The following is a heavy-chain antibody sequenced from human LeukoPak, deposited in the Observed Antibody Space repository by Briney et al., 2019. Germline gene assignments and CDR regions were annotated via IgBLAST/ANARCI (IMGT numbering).Heavy chain of an antibody. V-gene: IGHV3-23*01. CDR1: EFTFSTYA. CDR2: ISSGGGDT. D-gene: IGHD6-13*01. CDR3: AKRISWYGIVDY. Sequence: GGSLRLSCAASEFTFSTYAMTWVRQAPGKGLEWVSAISSGGGDTYYADSVKGRFTISRDNSKNILYLQMDSLRAEGTAVYYCAKRISWYGIVDYWGQGTLVTVSS. J-gene: IGHJ4*02.